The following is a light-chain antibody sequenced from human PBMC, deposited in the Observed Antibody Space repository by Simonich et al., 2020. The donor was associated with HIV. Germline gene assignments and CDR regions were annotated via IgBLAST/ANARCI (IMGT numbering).Light chain of an antibody. J-gene: IGKJ1*01. CDR3: QQYYSTPPT. V-gene: IGKV4-1*01. CDR2: WAS. Sequence: DIVMTQSPDSLAVSLGERATINCKSSQSVLYNSNNKNYLAWYQQKPGQPPKLLIYWASTRESGVPDRFSGSGSGTDFTLTISSLQADDVAIYYCQQYYSTPPTFGQGTKVEIK. CDR1: QSVLYNSNNKNY.